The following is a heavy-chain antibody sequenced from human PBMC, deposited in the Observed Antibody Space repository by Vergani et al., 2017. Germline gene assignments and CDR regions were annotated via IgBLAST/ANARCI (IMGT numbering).Heavy chain of an antibody. CDR2: IYYSGST. D-gene: IGHD6-19*01. Sequence: QLQLQESGSGLVKPSQTLSLTCTVSGGSISSGGYYWSWIRQHPGKGLEWIGYIYYSGSTYYNPSLKSRVTISVDTSKNQFSLKLSSVTAADTAVYYCTRSSYSSGWGYWGQGTLVTVSS. J-gene: IGHJ4*02. CDR1: GGSISSGGYY. CDR3: TRSSYSSGWGY. V-gene: IGHV4-31*03.